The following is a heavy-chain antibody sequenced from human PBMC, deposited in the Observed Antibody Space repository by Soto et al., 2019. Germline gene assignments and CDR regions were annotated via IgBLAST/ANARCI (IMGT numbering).Heavy chain of an antibody. CDR3: ARLIVATLSYMDV. CDR2: IYYSGST. CDR1: GGSISSSSYY. V-gene: IGHV4-39*01. D-gene: IGHD3-16*02. Sequence: SETLSLTCTVSGGSISSSSYYWGWIRQPPGKGLEWIGSIYYSGSTYYNPSLKSRVTISVDTSKNQFSLKLSSVTAADTAVYYCARLIVATLSYMDVWGKGTTVTVSS. J-gene: IGHJ6*03.